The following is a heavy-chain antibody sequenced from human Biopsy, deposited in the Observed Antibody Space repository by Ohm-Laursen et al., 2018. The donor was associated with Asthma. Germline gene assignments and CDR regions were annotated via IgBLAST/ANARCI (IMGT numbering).Heavy chain of an antibody. CDR2: ISYDGNHK. D-gene: IGHD5-12*01. J-gene: IGHJ4*02. CDR1: GFMFRSFG. V-gene: IGHV3-30*18. CDR3: AKRRGYSGHDNDY. Sequence: SLRLSCAASGFMFRSFGMHWVRQAQGKGLEWVAVISYDGNHKFYEDSVKGRFTTSRDNSKNTLYLQMNSLRTEDTAVYYCAKRRGYSGHDNDYWGQGTLVIVSS.